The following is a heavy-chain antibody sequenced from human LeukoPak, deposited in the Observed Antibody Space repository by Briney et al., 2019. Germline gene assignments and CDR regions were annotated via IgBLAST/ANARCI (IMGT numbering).Heavy chain of an antibody. CDR2: IYHSGST. Sequence: SETLSLTCAVSGYSISSGYYWGWIRQPPGKGLEWIGCIYHSGSTYYNPSLKSRVTISVDTFKDQFSLKLSPVTAAAPAVYYCGRRVGATSPRFDYWGQGTLVTVSS. V-gene: IGHV4-38-2*01. D-gene: IGHD1-26*01. J-gene: IGHJ4*02. CDR3: GRRVGATSPRFDY. CDR1: GYSISSGYY.